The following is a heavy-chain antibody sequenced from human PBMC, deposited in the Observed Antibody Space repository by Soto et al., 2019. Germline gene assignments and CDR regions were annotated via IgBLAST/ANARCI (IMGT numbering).Heavy chain of an antibody. CDR1: GGTFSSYA. Sequence: QVQLVQSGAEVQKPGSSVKVSCKASGGTFSSYAISWVRQAPGQGLEWMGGIIPIFGTANYAQKFQGRGTITADESTSTAYMELSSLRSEDTAVYYCAILLKAAAGTRWNGMDVWGQGTTVTVSS. CDR2: IIPIFGTA. CDR3: AILLKAAAGTRWNGMDV. J-gene: IGHJ6*02. V-gene: IGHV1-69*01. D-gene: IGHD6-13*01.